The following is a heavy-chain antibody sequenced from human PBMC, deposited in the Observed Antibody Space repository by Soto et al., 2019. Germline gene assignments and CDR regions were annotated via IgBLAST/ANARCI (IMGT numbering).Heavy chain of an antibody. Sequence: PSETLSLTYTVSGGSISSYYWSWIRQPPGKGLEWIGYIYYSGSTNYNPSLKSRVTISVDTSKNQFSLKLSSVTAADTAVYYCAREQKNWLRYYYYNGMDGRGQATTVTAP. CDR2: IYYSGST. V-gene: IGHV4-59*01. CDR1: GGSISSYY. J-gene: IGHJ6*02. CDR3: AREQKNWLRYYYYNGMDG. D-gene: IGHD6-19*01.